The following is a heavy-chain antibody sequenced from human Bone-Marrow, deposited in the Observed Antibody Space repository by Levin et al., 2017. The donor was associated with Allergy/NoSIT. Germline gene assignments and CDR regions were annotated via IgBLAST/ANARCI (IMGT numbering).Heavy chain of an antibody. CDR3: AKERHNSGSTDAYDI. CDR2: ISYDGSIT. J-gene: IGHJ3*02. Sequence: GGSLRLSCAASGFIFSDYAMHWVRQTPAKGLEWVAFISYDGSITDYADSVKGRFTISRDTSTRTLYLQMNTLRPDDTGVYFCAKERHNSGSTDAYDIWGQGTKATVSS. D-gene: IGHD3-10*01. CDR1: GFIFSDYA. V-gene: IGHV3-30*18.